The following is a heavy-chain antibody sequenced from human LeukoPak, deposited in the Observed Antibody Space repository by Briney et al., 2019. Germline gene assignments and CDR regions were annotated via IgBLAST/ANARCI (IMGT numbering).Heavy chain of an antibody. D-gene: IGHD5/OR15-5a*01. CDR1: GFTFSSYG. CDR3: ARTLRASTDWYFDL. Sequence: PGGSLRLSCAASGFTFSSYGMHWVRQAPGKGLEWVAFIRYDGSNKYYADSVKGRFTISRDNSKNTLYLQMNSLRAEDTAVYYCARTLRASTDWYFDLWGRGTLVTVSS. V-gene: IGHV3-30*02. J-gene: IGHJ2*01. CDR2: IRYDGSNK.